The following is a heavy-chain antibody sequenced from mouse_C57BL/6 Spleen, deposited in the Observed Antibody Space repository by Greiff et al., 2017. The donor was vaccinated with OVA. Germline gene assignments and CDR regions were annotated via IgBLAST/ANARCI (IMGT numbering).Heavy chain of an antibody. V-gene: IGHV1-26*01. CDR3: ARPRGYAMDY. J-gene: IGHJ4*01. D-gene: IGHD2-10*02. CDR1: GYTFTDYY. Sequence: EVQLQQSGPELVKPGASVKISCKASGYTFTDYYMNWVKQSHGKSLEWIGDINPNNGGTSYNQKFKGKATLTVDKSSSTAYMELRSLTSGDSAVYYCARPRGYAMDYWGQGTSVTVSS. CDR2: INPNNGGT.